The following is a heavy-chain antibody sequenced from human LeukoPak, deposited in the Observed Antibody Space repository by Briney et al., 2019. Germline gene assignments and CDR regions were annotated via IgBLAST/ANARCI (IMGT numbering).Heavy chain of an antibody. CDR1: GGSISSYY. V-gene: IGHV4-59*01. CDR3: ARTRAYGGRPDY. Sequence: SETLSLTCTVSGGSISSYYWSWIRQPPGKGLEWIGYISYSGSTNYNPSLKSQVTISVDTSKNQFSLKLTSVTAADTAVYYCARTRAYGGRPDYWGQGTLVTVSS. J-gene: IGHJ4*02. D-gene: IGHD4-23*01. CDR2: ISYSGST.